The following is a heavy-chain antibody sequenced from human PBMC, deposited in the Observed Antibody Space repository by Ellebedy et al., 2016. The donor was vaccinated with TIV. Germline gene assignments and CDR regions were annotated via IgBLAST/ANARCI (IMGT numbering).Heavy chain of an antibody. J-gene: IGHJ6*02. CDR1: GGSISSSSYY. CDR3: ARGNQTYYYGMDV. D-gene: IGHD1-14*01. Sequence: SETLSLXCTVSGGSISSSSYYWGWIRQPPGKGLEWIGSIYYSGSTYYNPSLKSRVTISVDTSKNQFSLKLSSVTAADTAVYYCARGNQTYYYGMDVWGQGTTVTVSS. V-gene: IGHV4-39*07. CDR2: IYYSGST.